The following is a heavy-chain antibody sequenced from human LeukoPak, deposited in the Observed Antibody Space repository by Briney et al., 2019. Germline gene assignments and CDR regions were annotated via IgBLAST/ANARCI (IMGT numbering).Heavy chain of an antibody. CDR1: GGSFSGYY. Sequence: SETLSLTCAVYGGSFSGYYWSWIRQPPGKGLEWIGEINHSGSTNYNPSLKSRVTISVDTSKNQFSLKLSSVTAADTAVYYCASPLSVVAATPVTHVWGQGTTVTVSS. CDR3: ASPLSVVAATPVTHV. CDR2: INHSGST. J-gene: IGHJ6*02. D-gene: IGHD2-15*01. V-gene: IGHV4-34*01.